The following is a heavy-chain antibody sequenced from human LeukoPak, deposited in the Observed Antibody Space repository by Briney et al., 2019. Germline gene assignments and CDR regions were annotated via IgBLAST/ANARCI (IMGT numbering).Heavy chain of an antibody. J-gene: IGHJ3*02. Sequence: PGGSLRLSCAASGFTFSTNAMAWVRQAPGKGLEWVSFIGGSGGSTYYADSVKGRFTISRDNARNSLFLQMNNLRAEDTAVYYCVRRDAYKGRAFDIWGQGTMVTVSS. CDR3: VRRDAYKGRAFDI. CDR1: GFTFSTNA. CDR2: IGGSGGST. V-gene: IGHV3-23*01. D-gene: IGHD1-1*01.